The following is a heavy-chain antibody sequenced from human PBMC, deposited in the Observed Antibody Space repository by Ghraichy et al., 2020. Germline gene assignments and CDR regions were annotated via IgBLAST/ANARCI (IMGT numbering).Heavy chain of an antibody. V-gene: IGHV2-70*17. CDR3: ARVLIKWDEGSGNWFDP. CDR1: GFSLFGERMS. D-gene: IGHD5-12*01. J-gene: IGHJ5*02. CDR2: IDWDDDK. Sequence: SGPTLVKPTQSLTLTCTFSGFSLFGERMSVSWIRQPPGKALEWLARIDWDDDKFYSISLKTRLTISKDTSKNQVVLTMTNMDFADTGTYYCARVLIKWDEGSGNWFDPWGPGILVTVSS.